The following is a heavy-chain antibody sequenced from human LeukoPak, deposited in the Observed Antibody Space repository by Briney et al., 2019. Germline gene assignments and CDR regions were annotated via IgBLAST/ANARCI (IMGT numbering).Heavy chain of an antibody. CDR1: GDSISSRNYY. V-gene: IGHV4-39*01. J-gene: IGHJ3*02. CDR2: IYYSGST. CDR3: ARQPYYDSSGYYLGNAFDI. Sequence: SETLSLTCSVSGDSISSRNYYWDWIRQPPGQGLEWIGSIYYSGSTFYNPSLKSRVTISVDTSKNQFSLKLSSVTAAGTAVYYCARQPYYDSSGYYLGNAFDIWGQGTMVTVSS. D-gene: IGHD3-22*01.